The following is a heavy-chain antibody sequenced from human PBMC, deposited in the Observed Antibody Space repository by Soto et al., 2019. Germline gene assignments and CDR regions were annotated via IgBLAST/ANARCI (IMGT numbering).Heavy chain of an antibody. CDR3: TRPPSGSYGDDLDY. CDR2: IRDKANHYAT. D-gene: IGHD1-26*01. CDR1: GFSFSDSA. J-gene: IGHJ4*02. Sequence: PGGARRLSCKASGFSFSDSAIHWVRPASGKGLEWVGHIRDKANHYATAFAASLKGRLIISRDDSQNMAYLQMSRLRADDTAVYFCTRPPSGSYGDDLDYWGRGTLVTVSS. V-gene: IGHV3-73*01.